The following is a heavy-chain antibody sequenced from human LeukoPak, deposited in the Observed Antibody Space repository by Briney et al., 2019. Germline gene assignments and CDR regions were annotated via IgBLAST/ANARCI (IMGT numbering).Heavy chain of an antibody. CDR1: GFTFSAYA. Sequence: GRSLRLSCEASGFTFSAYAMTWVRQAPGKVLEWVSTIRTDGGSTYYTDFVGGRSTTSRDNSKSTLYLQINSLTAENTALYYWANGLAVSGTYFDYWGQGTLVTVSS. J-gene: IGHJ4*02. CDR2: IRTDGGST. D-gene: IGHD1-26*01. V-gene: IGHV3-23*01. CDR3: ANGLAVSGTYFDY.